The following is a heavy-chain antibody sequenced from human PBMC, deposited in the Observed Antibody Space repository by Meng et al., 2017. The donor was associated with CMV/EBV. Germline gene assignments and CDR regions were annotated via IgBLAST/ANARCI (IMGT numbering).Heavy chain of an antibody. CDR3: AHRLASAGWLQLPFDY. J-gene: IGHJ4*02. CDR1: GFSFSTSGVG. V-gene: IGHV2-5*02. D-gene: IGHD5-24*01. Sequence: QVTLKESGPTLVKPTQTLTLTCTFSGFSFSTSGVGVGWIRQPPGKALEWLALIYWDDDKRYSPSLKSRLTITKDTSKNQVVLTMTNMDPVDTATYYCAHRLASAGWLQLPFDYWGQGTLVTVSS. CDR2: IYWDDDK.